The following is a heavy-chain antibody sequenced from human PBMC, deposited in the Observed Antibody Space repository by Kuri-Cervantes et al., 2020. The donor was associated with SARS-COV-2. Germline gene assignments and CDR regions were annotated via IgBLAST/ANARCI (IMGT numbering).Heavy chain of an antibody. CDR1: GFSLTTSGMC. J-gene: IGHJ4*02. CDR3: VRIRAATVIADY. CDR2: IDWDDDK. Sequence: SGPTLVKPTQTLTLTCTFSGFSLTTSGMCVAWIRQPPGKAIEWLARIDWDDDKYYKTSLNTRLSISKDTSKDQVVLTMTNMDPVDTATYYCVRIRAATVIADYWGQGTLVTVSS. D-gene: IGHD4-11*01. V-gene: IGHV2-70*11.